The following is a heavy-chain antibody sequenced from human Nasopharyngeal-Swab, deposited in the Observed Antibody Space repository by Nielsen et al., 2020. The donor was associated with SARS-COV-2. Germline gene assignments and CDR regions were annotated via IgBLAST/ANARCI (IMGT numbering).Heavy chain of an antibody. J-gene: IGHJ4*02. CDR3: ARDAQVVTKPFDY. V-gene: IGHV3-48*01. D-gene: IGHD4-23*01. Sequence: YADSVKGRFTISRDNAKNSLYLQMNSLRAEDTAVYYCARDAQVVTKPFDYWGQGTLVTVSS.